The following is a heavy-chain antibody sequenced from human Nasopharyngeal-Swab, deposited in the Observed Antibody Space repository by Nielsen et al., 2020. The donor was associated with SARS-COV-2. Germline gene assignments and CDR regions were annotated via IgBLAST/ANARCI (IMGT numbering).Heavy chain of an antibody. V-gene: IGHV4-39*01. Sequence: SETLSLTCAVSGDSISTGRYSWDWIRQPLGKGLEWIGSIYYSGTTYYNPSLKSRVTISVDTSKNQFSLKLNSATAADTAVYYCARWSSWYNWLDPWGQGTQVIVSS. J-gene: IGHJ5*02. D-gene: IGHD6-13*01. CDR1: GDSISTGRYS. CDR3: ARWSSWYNWLDP. CDR2: IYYSGTT.